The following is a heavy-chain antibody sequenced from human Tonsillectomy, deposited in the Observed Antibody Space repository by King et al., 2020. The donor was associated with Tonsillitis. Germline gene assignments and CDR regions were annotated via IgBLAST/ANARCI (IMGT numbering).Heavy chain of an antibody. CDR1: GFSLSNARMG. Sequence: TLKESGPVLVKPTENLTLTCTFSGFSLSNARMGVSWIRQPPGKALEWLAHIFSNDEKSYSTSLKSRLTISTDTSKSQVVLTMTNMDPVDTATYYCARVTTVTKSYYYYGMDVWGQGTTVTVSS. D-gene: IGHD4-17*01. J-gene: IGHJ6*02. V-gene: IGHV2-26*01. CDR2: IFSNDEK. CDR3: ARVTTVTKSYYYYGMDV.